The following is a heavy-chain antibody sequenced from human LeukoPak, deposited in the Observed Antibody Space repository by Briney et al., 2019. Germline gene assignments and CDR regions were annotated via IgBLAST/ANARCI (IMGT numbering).Heavy chain of an antibody. D-gene: IGHD2-15*01. CDR2: INSDGGST. J-gene: IGHJ3*02. CDR1: GFTFSSYW. Sequence: GGSLRLSCAASGFTFSSYWMYWVRQAPGKGLVWVSRINSDGGSTSYAESVKGRFTSSRDNARNTLYLQMNSLRAEDTAVFYCARDRGYPDAFDIWGQGTMVTVSS. V-gene: IGHV3-74*01. CDR3: ARDRGYPDAFDI.